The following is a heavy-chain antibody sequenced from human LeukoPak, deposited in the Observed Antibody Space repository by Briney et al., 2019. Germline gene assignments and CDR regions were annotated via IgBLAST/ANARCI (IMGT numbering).Heavy chain of an antibody. V-gene: IGHV4-61*02. CDR3: ARKRYSSSWPPPNWFDP. CDR1: GGSISSGSYY. D-gene: IGHD6-13*01. J-gene: IGHJ5*02. Sequence: SETLSLTCTVSGGSISSGSYYWSWIRQPAGKGLEWIGRIYTSGSTNYNPSLKSRVTISVDTSKNQFSLKLSSVTAADTAVYYCARKRYSSSWPPPNWFDPWGQGTLVTVSS. CDR2: IYTSGST.